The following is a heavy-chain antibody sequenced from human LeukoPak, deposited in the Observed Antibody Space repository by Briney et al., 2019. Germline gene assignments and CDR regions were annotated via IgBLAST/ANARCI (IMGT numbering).Heavy chain of an antibody. J-gene: IGHJ4*02. CDR1: GFTFSSYA. V-gene: IGHV3-23*01. Sequence: PGGSLRLSCAASGFTFSSYAMSWVRQAPGKGLEWVSAISGRVGDTYYADSVKGRFTISRDNSKNTLYLQMNSLRAEDTAVFYCAKNSGSSWYRPIDYWGQGTLVTVSS. CDR3: AKNSGSSWYRPIDY. D-gene: IGHD6-13*01. CDR2: ISGRVGDT.